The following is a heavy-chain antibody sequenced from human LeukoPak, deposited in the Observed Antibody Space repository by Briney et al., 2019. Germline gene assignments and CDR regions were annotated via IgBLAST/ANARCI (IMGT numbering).Heavy chain of an antibody. CDR3: ARGEAATGSLYQH. CDR1: GGSISSYY. J-gene: IGHJ1*01. Sequence: SETLSLTCTVSGGSISSYYWSWIRQPAGKGLEWIGYIYYSGSTKYNPSLKSRVTISIDTSKNQFSLKLSSVTAADTAVYYCARGEAATGSLYQHWGQGTLVTVSA. D-gene: IGHD6-13*01. CDR2: IYYSGST. V-gene: IGHV4-59*01.